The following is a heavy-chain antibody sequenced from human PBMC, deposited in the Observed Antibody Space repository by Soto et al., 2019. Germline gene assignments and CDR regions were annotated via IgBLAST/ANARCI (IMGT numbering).Heavy chain of an antibody. D-gene: IGHD1-1*01. V-gene: IGHV1-3*01. CDR3: ARDPGTGAALRAYHFDY. Sequence: GASVKVSCKASRYSFTTYALHWVRQAPGQRLEWMGWIDAGNGDTKYSEKFQGRVTITRHTSTNTAYMELSSLRSEDTSVYYCARDPGTGAALRAYHFDYWGQGTLVTVSS. CDR1: RYSFTTYA. J-gene: IGHJ4*02. CDR2: IDAGNGDT.